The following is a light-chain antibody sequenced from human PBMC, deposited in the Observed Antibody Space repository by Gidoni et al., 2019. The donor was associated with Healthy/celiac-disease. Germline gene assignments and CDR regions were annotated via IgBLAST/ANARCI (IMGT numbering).Light chain of an antibody. CDR1: QGISSY. V-gene: IGKV1-9*01. CDR2: AAS. CDR3: QQLSSSPLT. J-gene: IGKJ3*01. Sequence: DIQLTQSPSFLSASVGDRVTITCRASQGISSYLAWYQQKPGKAPKLLIYAASTWQGGVQSRLSGSGSGKEFTLKISSLQPEDLATYSCQQLSSSPLTFGPGTKVEIK.